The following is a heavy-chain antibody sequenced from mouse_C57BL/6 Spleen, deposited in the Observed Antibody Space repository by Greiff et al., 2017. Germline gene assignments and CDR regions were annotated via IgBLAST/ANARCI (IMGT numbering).Heavy chain of an antibody. V-gene: IGHV6-6*01. CDR1: GFTFSDAW. CDR3: TRSFITTVVATPFDY. J-gene: IGHJ2*01. D-gene: IGHD1-1*01. CDR2: IRNKANNHAT. Sequence: VKVEESGGGLVQPGGSMKLSCAASGFTFSDAWMDWVRQSPEKGLEWVAEIRNKANNHATYYAESVKGRFTISRDDSKSSVYLQMNSLRAEDTGIYYCTRSFITTVVATPFDYWGQGTTLTVSS.